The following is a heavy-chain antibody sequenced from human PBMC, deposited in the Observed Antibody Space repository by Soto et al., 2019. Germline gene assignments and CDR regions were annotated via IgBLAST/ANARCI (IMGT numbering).Heavy chain of an antibody. J-gene: IGHJ6*02. CDR3: ARDSGPTRNRYYYGMDV. CDR2: IIPIFGPA. CDR1: GGTFSSYA. Sequence: QVQLVQSGAEVKKPGSSVKVSCKASGGTFSSYAISWVRQAPGQGLEWMGGIIPIFGPANYAQKFHGRVTITADESTSTAYMEPGSLRAEDTAVYYYARDSGPTRNRYYYGMDVWGQGTTVTVSS. V-gene: IGHV1-69*12. D-gene: IGHD3-10*01.